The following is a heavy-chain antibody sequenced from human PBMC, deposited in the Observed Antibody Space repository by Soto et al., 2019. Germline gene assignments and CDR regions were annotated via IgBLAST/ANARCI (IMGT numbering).Heavy chain of an antibody. CDR3: ASSDCSSTSCYGAFDI. CDR2: INPNGGGT. J-gene: IGHJ3*02. Sequence: QVQLVQSGAEVKKPGASVKVSCKASGYTFTGYYMHWVRQAPGQGLEWMGWINPNGGGTNYAQKFQGWVTKTRDTSISTAYMELSRLRSDDTAVYYCASSDCSSTSCYGAFDIWGQGTMVTVSS. D-gene: IGHD2-2*01. CDR1: GYTFTGYY. V-gene: IGHV1-2*04.